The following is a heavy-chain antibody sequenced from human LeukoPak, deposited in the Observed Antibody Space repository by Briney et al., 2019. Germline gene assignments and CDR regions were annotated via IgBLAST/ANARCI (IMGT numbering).Heavy chain of an antibody. D-gene: IGHD2-15*01. CDR3: ARDPRNVGLAP. CDR2: NNGDGSTT. CDR1: GFSLSGYW. J-gene: IGHJ5*02. Sequence: GGSLRLSCVASGFSLSGYWMYWVRQAPGKGLMYISRNNGDGSTTNYADVVKGRFAMSRDDVKNTLYLQMNSLRVEDTAVYYCARDPRNVGLAPWGQGTLVTVSS. V-gene: IGHV3-74*01.